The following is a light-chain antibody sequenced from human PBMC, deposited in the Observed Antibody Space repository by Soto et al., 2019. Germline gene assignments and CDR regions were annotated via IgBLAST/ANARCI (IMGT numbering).Light chain of an antibody. Sequence: SYELTQPPSVSVAPGKTARITCGGNNIGSKSVHWYQQKPGQAPVLVIYYDSDRPSGIPERFSGSNSGNTATLTISRGEAGDEADYYCQVWDSSSVVFGGGTKLTVL. CDR3: QVWDSSSVV. CDR2: YDS. J-gene: IGLJ2*01. CDR1: NIGSKS. V-gene: IGLV3-21*04.